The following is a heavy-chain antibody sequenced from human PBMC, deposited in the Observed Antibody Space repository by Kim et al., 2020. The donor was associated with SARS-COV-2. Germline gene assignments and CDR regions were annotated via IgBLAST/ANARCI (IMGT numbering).Heavy chain of an antibody. V-gene: IGHV1-2*02. D-gene: IGHD3-22*01. J-gene: IGHJ4*02. CDR1: GYTFTGYY. Sequence: ASVKVSCKASGYTFTGYYMHWVRQAPGQGLEWMGWINPNSGGTNYAQKFQGRVTMTRDTSISTAYMELSRLRSDDTAVYYCARVGDSSGYYSYFFDYWGQGTLVTVSS. CDR3: ARVGDSSGYYSYFFDY. CDR2: INPNSGGT.